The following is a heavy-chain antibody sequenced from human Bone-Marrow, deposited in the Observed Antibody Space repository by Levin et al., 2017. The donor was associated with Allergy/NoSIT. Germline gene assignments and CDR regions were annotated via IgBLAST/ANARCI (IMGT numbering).Heavy chain of an antibody. Sequence: GESLKISCAASGFTFTSYAMSWVRQAPGKGLEWVSSISGSGDNTYYADSVRGRFTISRDNSKNTLYLQMNSLRAEDTAIYYCAKGGLKYYYGMDVWGQGTTVTVSS. V-gene: IGHV3-23*01. CDR2: ISGSGDNT. CDR3: AKGGLKYYYGMDV. J-gene: IGHJ6*02. CDR1: GFTFTSYA. D-gene: IGHD1-26*01.